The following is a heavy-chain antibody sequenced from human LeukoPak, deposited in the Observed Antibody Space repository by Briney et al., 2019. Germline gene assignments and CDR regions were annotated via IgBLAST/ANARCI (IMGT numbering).Heavy chain of an antibody. J-gene: IGHJ4*02. CDR2: INPSGGST. Sequence: GASVEVSCKASGYTFTSYYMHWVRQAPGQGLEWMGIINPSGGSTSYAQKFQGRVTMTRDTSTSTVYMELSSLRSEDTAVYYCASVGEWELPDYWGQGTLVTVSS. CDR3: ASVGEWELPDY. D-gene: IGHD1-26*01. V-gene: IGHV1-46*01. CDR1: GYTFTSYY.